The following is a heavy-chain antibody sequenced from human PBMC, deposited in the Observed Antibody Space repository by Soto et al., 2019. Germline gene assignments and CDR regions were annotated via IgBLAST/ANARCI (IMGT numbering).Heavy chain of an antibody. D-gene: IGHD2-8*02. Sequence: QLQLQESGSGLVKPSQTLSLTCAVSGGSISSGGYSWSWIRQPPGKGLEWIGYIYHSGSTYYNPYLKSRVTISVDRSKNQFSLKLSSVTAADTAVYYCAREPMSSTGAGGAFDIWGQGTMVTVSS. J-gene: IGHJ3*02. CDR3: AREPMSSTGAGGAFDI. CDR2: IYHSGST. CDR1: GGSISSGGYS. V-gene: IGHV4-30-2*01.